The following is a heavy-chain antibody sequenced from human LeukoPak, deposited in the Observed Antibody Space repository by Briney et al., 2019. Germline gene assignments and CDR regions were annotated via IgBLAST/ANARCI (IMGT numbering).Heavy chain of an antibody. CDR1: GGSISSYY. D-gene: IGHD6-19*01. J-gene: IGHJ3*02. Sequence: SETLSLTCTVSGGSISSYYWSWIRQPPGKGLEWIGRFYNSGSTYYNPSLKSRVTISVDRSKNQFSLKLSSVTAADTAVYYCARESPIRYSSGWYESVLSFDIWGQGTMVTVSS. V-gene: IGHV4-59*12. CDR3: ARESPIRYSSGWYESVLSFDI. CDR2: FYNSGST.